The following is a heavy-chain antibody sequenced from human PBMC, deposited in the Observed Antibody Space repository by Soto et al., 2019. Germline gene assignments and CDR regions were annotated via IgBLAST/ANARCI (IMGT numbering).Heavy chain of an antibody. J-gene: IGHJ6*02. D-gene: IGHD1-20*01. CDR2: ISSSSSYI. Sequence: KAGGSLRLSCAASGFTFSSYSMNWVRQAPGKGLEWVSSISSSSSYIYYADSVKGRFTISRDNAKNSLYLQMNSLRAEDTAVYYCASLYTWNPRGHYYYGMDVWGQGTTVTVSS. CDR1: GFTFSSYS. CDR3: ASLYTWNPRGHYYYGMDV. V-gene: IGHV3-21*01.